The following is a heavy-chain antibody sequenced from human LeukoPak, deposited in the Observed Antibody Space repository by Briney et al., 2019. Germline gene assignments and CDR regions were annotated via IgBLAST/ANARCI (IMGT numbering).Heavy chain of an antibody. CDR1: GGSVSTNNYN. J-gene: IGHJ3*02. CDR3: ARDADHWSPDPDAFDI. D-gene: IGHD3-3*01. CDR2: LSYSGST. Sequence: SSETLSLTCSVSGGSVSTNNYNWAWIRQPPGKGLEWVGSLSYSGSTYYSPSLASRVTISVDTSKNQFSLKLSSVTAADTAVYYCARDADHWSPDPDAFDIWGQGTMVTVSS. V-gene: IGHV4-39*07.